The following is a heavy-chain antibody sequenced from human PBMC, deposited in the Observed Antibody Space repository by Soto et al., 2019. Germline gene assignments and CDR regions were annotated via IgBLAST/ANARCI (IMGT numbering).Heavy chain of an antibody. CDR1: GYSFTSYL. CDR2: IYPGDSDT. Sequence: GESLKISCKGSGYSFTSYLIGWVRQMPGQGLELLGIIYPGDSDTRYMPSFQGQVTISPDKSISAAYLQWSSLKASHNDMYYCERLRHPVYYGMDVGSQGTSVTLSS. CDR3: ERLRHPVYYGMDV. V-gene: IGHV5-51*01. D-gene: IGHD6-25*01. J-gene: IGHJ6*02.